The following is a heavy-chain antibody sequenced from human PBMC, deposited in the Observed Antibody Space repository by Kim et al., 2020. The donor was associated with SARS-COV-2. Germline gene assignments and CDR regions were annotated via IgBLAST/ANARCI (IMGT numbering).Heavy chain of an antibody. D-gene: IGHD3-10*01. CDR2: MNPNSGNP. J-gene: IGHJ6*03. V-gene: IGHV1-8*01. CDR3: ARAKLVQGIFYYYYYMDV. CDR1: GYTFTSYD. Sequence: ASVKVSCKVSGYTFTSYDINWVRQATGQGLEWMGWMNPNSGNPGYAQKFQDRVTMTRNTSISTAYMELCSLRSEDTAVYYCARAKLVQGIFYYYYYMDVW.